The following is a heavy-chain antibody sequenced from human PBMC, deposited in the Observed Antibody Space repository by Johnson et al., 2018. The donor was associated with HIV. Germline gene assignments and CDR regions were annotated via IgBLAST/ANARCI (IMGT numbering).Heavy chain of an antibody. D-gene: IGHD2-8*02. V-gene: IGHV3-30*04. Sequence: QVQLVESGGGVVQPGRSLRLSCAASGFIFSSYAMHWVRQAPGKGLEWVALISFDGSHKYYADSVTGRFTISRDNSTNTLYLQMNSLRADDTAVYYCARDEEVMYAMGAFDIWGQGTMLTVSS. CDR2: ISFDGSHK. CDR3: ARDEEVMYAMGAFDI. J-gene: IGHJ3*02. CDR1: GFIFSSYA.